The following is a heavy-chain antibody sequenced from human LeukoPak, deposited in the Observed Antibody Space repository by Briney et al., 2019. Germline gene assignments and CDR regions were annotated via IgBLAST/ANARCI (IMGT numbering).Heavy chain of an antibody. Sequence: GGSLRLSCAVSGFTVSGNYMSWIRQAPGKGLEWVSLIYSDDTTLYADSVKGRFTTSRDISKNTLYLQMSSLRSEDTAVCYCARGRLRMVRGVRNWFDPWGQGTLVTVSS. CDR1: GFTVSGNY. J-gene: IGHJ5*02. CDR2: IYSDDTT. V-gene: IGHV3-53*01. D-gene: IGHD3-10*01. CDR3: ARGRLRMVRGVRNWFDP.